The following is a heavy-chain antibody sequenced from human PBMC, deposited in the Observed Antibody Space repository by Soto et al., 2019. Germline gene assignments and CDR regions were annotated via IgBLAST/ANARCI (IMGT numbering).Heavy chain of an antibody. D-gene: IGHD6-6*01. CDR3: AGDRVAAQYYYGGLDV. V-gene: IGHV4-61*01. J-gene: IGHJ6*02. Sequence: QVQLQESGPGLVKPSETLSLTCTVSGGSVSVSHYYWTWIRQPPGKGLEWIGYIYHTGSTNYNPSLKSRVPMSVDTSKNQFSLTLSSGTAADTAVYYCAGDRVAAQYYYGGLDVWGQGTTVTVS. CDR1: GGSVSVSHYY. CDR2: IYHTGST.